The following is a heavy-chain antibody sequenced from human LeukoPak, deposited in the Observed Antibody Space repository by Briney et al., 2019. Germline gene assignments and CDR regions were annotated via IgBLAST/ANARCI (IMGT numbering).Heavy chain of an antibody. D-gene: IGHD5-12*01. CDR2: IYYSGST. Sequence: LRLSCAASGFTFSSYAMSWIRQHPGKGLEWIGYIYYSGSTYYNPSLKSRVTISVDTSKNQFSLKLSSVTAADTAVYYCARDDSGYGGTRFDPWGQGTLVTVSS. CDR1: GFTFSSYA. J-gene: IGHJ5*02. CDR3: ARDDSGYGGTRFDP. V-gene: IGHV4-31*02.